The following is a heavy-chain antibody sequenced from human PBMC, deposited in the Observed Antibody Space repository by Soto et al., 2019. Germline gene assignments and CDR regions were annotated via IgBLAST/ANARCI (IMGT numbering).Heavy chain of an antibody. CDR3: ARDQSYDFWSGWAPYGAFDI. D-gene: IGHD3-3*01. CDR1: GFTFSSYG. CDR2: IWYDGSNK. J-gene: IGHJ3*02. Sequence: QVQLVESGGGVVQPGRSLRLSCAASGFTFSSYGMHWVRQAPGKGLEWVAVIWYDGSNKYYADSVKGRFTISRDNSKNTLYLQMNSLRAEDTAVYYCARDQSYDFWSGWAPYGAFDIWGQGTMVTVSS. V-gene: IGHV3-33*01.